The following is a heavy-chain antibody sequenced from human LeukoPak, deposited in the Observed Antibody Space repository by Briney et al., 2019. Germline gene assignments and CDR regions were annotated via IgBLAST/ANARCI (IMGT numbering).Heavy chain of an antibody. V-gene: IGHV3-9*03. Sequence: GGSLRLSCAASGFTFNSYEMNWVRQAPGKGLEWVSGISWNSGSIGYADSVKGRFTISRDNAKNSLYLQMNSLRAEDMALYYCAKDKGPDYSDYGHAFDIWGQGTMVTVSS. CDR3: AKDKGPDYSDYGHAFDI. CDR2: ISWNSGSI. D-gene: IGHD4-11*01. CDR1: GFTFNSYE. J-gene: IGHJ3*02.